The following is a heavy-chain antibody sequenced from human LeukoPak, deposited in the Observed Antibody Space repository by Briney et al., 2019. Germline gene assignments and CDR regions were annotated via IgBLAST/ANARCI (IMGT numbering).Heavy chain of an antibody. CDR1: GFTFTNYA. V-gene: IGHV3-15*01. CDR2: IKSKTDGGTT. Sequence: PGGSLRLSCAASGFTFTNYAVHWVRQAPGKGLEWVGRIKSKTDGGTTDYAAPVKGRFTISRDDSKNTLYLQMNSLKTEDTAVYYCTTDPWSSRIAVAIPPYVVAWWGQGTLVTVSS. J-gene: IGHJ4*02. CDR3: TTDPWSSRIAVAIPPYVVAW. D-gene: IGHD6-19*01.